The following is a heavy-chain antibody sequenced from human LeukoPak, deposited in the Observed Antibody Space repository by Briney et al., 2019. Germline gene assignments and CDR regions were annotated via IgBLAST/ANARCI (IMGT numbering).Heavy chain of an antibody. CDR3: ARETSIAARTLTLDY. J-gene: IGHJ4*02. Sequence: SETLSLTCTVSGYSISSGYYWGWIRQPPGKGLEWIGEIYHSGSTNYNPSLKSRVTISVDKSKNQFSLKLSSVTAADTAVYYCARETSIAARTLTLDYWGQGTLVTVSS. V-gene: IGHV4-38-2*02. D-gene: IGHD6-6*01. CDR2: IYHSGST. CDR1: GYSISSGYY.